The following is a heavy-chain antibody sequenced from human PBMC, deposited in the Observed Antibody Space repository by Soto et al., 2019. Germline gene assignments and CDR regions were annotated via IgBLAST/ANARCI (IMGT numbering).Heavy chain of an antibody. CDR3: AKKGGGDYVLGY. CDR2: IYWDDSK. D-gene: IGHD4-17*01. J-gene: IGHJ4*02. Sequence: QITLKESGPTLVKPTQTLTLTCTFSGFSLSANGVGVGWIRQPPGKALEWLALIYWDDSKEYSPSLKSRLTITKDTSRNDVVLTMTNMDPVDTATYYCAKKGGGDYVLGYWGQGTLVTVSS. CDR1: GFSLSANGVG. V-gene: IGHV2-5*02.